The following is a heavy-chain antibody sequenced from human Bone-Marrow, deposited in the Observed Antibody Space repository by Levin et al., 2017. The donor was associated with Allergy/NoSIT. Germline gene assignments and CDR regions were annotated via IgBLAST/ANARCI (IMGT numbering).Heavy chain of an antibody. CDR2: IYYSGST. V-gene: IGHV4-39*01. CDR3: ARRGGLLIDY. CDR1: GGSISSSSYY. J-gene: IGHJ4*02. Sequence: MASETLSLTCTVSGGSISSSSYYWGWIRQPPGKGLEWIGSIYYSGSTYYNPSLKSRVTISVDTSKNQFSLKLSSVTAADTAVYYCARRGGLLIDYWGQGTLVTVSS. D-gene: IGHD1-26*01.